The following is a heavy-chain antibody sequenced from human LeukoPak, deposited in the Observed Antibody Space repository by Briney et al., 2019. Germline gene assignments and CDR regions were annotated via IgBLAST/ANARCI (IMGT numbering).Heavy chain of an antibody. CDR2: IIPILGIA. CDR1: GYTFTSYA. CDR3: AWQNYYDSSGYYKWFDP. Sequence: ASVKVSCKASGYTFTSYAISWVRQAPGQGLEWMGRIIPILGIANYAQKFQGRVTITADKSTSTAYMELSSLRSEDTAVYYCAWQNYYDSSGYYKWFDPWGQGTLVTVSS. V-gene: IGHV1-69*04. J-gene: IGHJ5*02. D-gene: IGHD3-22*01.